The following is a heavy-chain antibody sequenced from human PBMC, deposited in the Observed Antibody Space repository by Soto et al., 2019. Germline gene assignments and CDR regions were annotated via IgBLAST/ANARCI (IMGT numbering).Heavy chain of an antibody. V-gene: IGHV1-46*01. CDR3: ARQGVGATSIYFDY. D-gene: IGHD1-26*01. J-gene: IGHJ4*02. CDR1: GYTFTSYY. Sequence: QVQLVQSGAEVKKPGASVKVSCKASGYTFTSYYMHWVRQAPGQGLEWMGIINPSGGSTSYAQKYHGRVTMTRDTSTSTVYMELSSLGTEDTAVYYCARQGVGATSIYFDYWGQGTLVTVSS. CDR2: INPSGGST.